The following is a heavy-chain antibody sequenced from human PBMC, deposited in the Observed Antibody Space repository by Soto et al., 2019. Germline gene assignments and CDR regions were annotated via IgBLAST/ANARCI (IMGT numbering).Heavy chain of an antibody. D-gene: IGHD3-22*01. V-gene: IGHV3-48*02. CDR1: GFTFSSYS. J-gene: IGHJ4*02. CDR3: ARGLYYYASSGYWGY. Sequence: EVQLVESGGGLVQPGGSLRLSCAASGFTFSSYSMNWVRQAPGKGLEWVSYISSSSSTIYYADSVKGRFTISRDNAKNSLYLQSNSLRDEDTAVSECARGLYYYASSGYWGYWGQGTLVTVSS. CDR2: ISSSSSTI.